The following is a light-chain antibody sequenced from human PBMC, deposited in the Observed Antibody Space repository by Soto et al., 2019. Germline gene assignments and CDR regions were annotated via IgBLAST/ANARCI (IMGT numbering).Light chain of an antibody. CDR3: QQYNNWWT. V-gene: IGKV3-15*01. J-gene: IGKJ1*01. CDR1: QSVSSN. Sequence: EIVMTQSPGTLSVSPGERATLSCRASQSVSSNLAWYQQKPGQAPRLLIYGASTRATGIPARFSGRGSGTEFTLTISSLQSEDFAVYYCQQYNNWWTFGQGTKVDIK. CDR2: GAS.